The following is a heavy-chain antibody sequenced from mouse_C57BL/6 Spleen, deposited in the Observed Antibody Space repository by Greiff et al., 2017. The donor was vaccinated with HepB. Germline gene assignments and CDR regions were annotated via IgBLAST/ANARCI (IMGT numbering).Heavy chain of an antibody. CDR1: GYTFTSYG. Sequence: QVQLQQSGAELARPGASVKLSCKASGYTFTSYGISWVKQRTGQGLEWIGEIYPRSGNTYYNEKFKGKAPLTADKSSSTAYMELRSLTSEDSAVYFCARQGGIYEYDGAWFAYWGQGTLVTVSA. J-gene: IGHJ3*01. V-gene: IGHV1-81*01. CDR3: ARQGGIYEYDGAWFAY. CDR2: IYPRSGNT. D-gene: IGHD2-4*01.